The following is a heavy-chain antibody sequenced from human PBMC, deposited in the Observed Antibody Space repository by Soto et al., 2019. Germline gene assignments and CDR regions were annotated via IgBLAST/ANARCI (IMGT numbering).Heavy chain of an antibody. J-gene: IGHJ4*02. V-gene: IGHV3-30*18. CDR2: ISYDGSNK. CDR1: GFTFSSYG. Sequence: GGSLRLSCAASGFTFSSYGMHWVRQAPGKGLEWVAVISYDGSNKYYADSVKGRFTISRDNSKNTLYLQMNSLRAEDTAVYYCAKDSNQWLLYYFDYGGQGTLVTVSS. CDR3: AKDSNQWLLYYFDY. D-gene: IGHD6-19*01.